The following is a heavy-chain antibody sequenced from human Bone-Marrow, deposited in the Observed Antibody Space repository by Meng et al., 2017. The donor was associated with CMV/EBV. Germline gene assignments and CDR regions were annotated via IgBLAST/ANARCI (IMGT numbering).Heavy chain of an antibody. Sequence: GSLRLSCTVSGGSVSSGSYYWSWIRQPPGKGLEWIGYIYYSGSTNYNPSLKSRVTISVDTSKNKFSLKLSSVTAADTAFYYCPRFDMDVERYYGMDVWGQGTTVTVSS. CDR1: GGSVSSGSYY. CDR3: PRFDMDVERYYGMDV. J-gene: IGHJ6*02. V-gene: IGHV4-61*01. D-gene: IGHD1-14*01. CDR2: IYYSGST.